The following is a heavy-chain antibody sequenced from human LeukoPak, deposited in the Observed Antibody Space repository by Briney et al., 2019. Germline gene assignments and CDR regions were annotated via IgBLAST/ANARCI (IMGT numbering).Heavy chain of an antibody. CDR2: INHSGST. J-gene: IGHJ5*02. CDR1: GFTFSSYW. V-gene: IGHV4-34*01. CDR3: AREYYGDYGGWFDP. D-gene: IGHD4-17*01. Sequence: GSLRLSCAASGFTFSSYWMNWVRQPPGKGLEWIGEINHSGSTNYNPSLKSRVTISVDTSKNQFSLKLSSVTAADTAVYYCAREYYGDYGGWFDPWGQGTLVTVSS.